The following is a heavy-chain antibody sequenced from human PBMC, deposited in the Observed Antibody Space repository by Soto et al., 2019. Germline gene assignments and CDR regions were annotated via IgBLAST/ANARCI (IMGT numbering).Heavy chain of an antibody. CDR1: GGSITTFPCN. V-gene: IGHV4-39*01. CDR2: ISYSATT. D-gene: IGHD1-1*01. J-gene: IGHJ5*01. Sequence: PSETLSLTCTVSGGSITTFPCNWGWIRQPPKKGLEWIGAISYSATTYYSSSLKSRVTMSVDTSKNQFSLKLTSVTAADTAVYSGASRPTGFSNWVDSRDQGPRSTVSS. CDR3: ASRPTGFSNWVDS.